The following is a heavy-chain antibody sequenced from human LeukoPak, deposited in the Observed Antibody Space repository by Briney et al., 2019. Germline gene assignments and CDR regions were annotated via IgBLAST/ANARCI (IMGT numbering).Heavy chain of an antibody. Sequence: GASVKVSCKASGYTFTSYYMHWVRQAPGQGLEWMGIINPSGGSTSYAQKFQGRVTMTRDTSTSTVYMELSSLRSEDTAMYYCARVALWFGAATRDYYYGMDVWGQGTTVTVSS. D-gene: IGHD3-10*01. CDR1: GYTFTSYY. CDR2: INPSGGST. V-gene: IGHV1-46*01. J-gene: IGHJ6*01. CDR3: ARVALWFGAATRDYYYGMDV.